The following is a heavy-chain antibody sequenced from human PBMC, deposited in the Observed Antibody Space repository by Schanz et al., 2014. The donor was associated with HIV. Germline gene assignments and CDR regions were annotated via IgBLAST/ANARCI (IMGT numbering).Heavy chain of an antibody. Sequence: EVQLLESGGGLVQPGRSLRLSCAGSGFSFDTFGIHWVRQAPGKGLEWVSSISESGGRTYYADSVKGRLTISRDNSKNTLYLQMNSLRAEDTAIYHCGTYNYGSGHDYWGQGTLVTVSS. J-gene: IGHJ4*02. CDR3: GTYNYGSGHDY. D-gene: IGHD3-10*01. CDR1: GFSFDTFG. CDR2: ISESGGRT. V-gene: IGHV3-23*01.